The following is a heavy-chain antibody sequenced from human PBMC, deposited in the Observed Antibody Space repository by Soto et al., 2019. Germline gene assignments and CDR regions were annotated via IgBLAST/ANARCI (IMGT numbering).Heavy chain of an antibody. Sequence: SETLSLTCTVSGGSVNSGSYYWNWIRQPPGKALEWVGFIFYSGHTNYSPSLRSQATISLDTSKNQFSLKLTSVTAADTAVYYCERRLDGSPMYFDYWGQGVLVTV. CDR2: IFYSGHT. CDR1: GGSVNSGSYY. V-gene: IGHV4-61*01. D-gene: IGHD1-1*01. CDR3: ERRLDGSPMYFDY. J-gene: IGHJ4*02.